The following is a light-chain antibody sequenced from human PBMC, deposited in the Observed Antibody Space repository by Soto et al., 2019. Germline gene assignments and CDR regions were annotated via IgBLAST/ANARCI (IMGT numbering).Light chain of an antibody. CDR1: QSVSSN. CDR2: GAS. CDR3: QQYQRYST. V-gene: IGKV3-15*01. Sequence: EIVMTQSPATLSVSPGERATLSCRASQSVSSNLAWYQQKPGQAPRLLIYGASFRATGMPARFSGSGSGTEFTLSISNLQPDDFATYYCQQYQRYSTFGQGTKVDI. J-gene: IGKJ1*01.